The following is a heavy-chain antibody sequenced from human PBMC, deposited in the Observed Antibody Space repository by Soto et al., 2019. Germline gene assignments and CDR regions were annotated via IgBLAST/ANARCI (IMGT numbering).Heavy chain of an antibody. Sequence: PWGSLRLSCAASGFRFSDYYMTWVRQAPGKGLEWVSYINSRGSTIYQADSVRGRFTVSRDNAKNSLYLQMNSLSVEDTAVYFCARARPDILMVAAETPGYYGLAPWGHGTTGKVSS. V-gene: IGHV3-11*01. D-gene: IGHD2-21*02. CDR3: ARARPDILMVAAETPGYYGLAP. J-gene: IGHJ6*02. CDR2: INSRGSTI. CDR1: GFRFSDYY.